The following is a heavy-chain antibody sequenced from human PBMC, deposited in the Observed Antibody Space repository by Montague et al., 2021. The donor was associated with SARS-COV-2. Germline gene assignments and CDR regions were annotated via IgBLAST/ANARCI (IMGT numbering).Heavy chain of an antibody. V-gene: IGHV4-39*01. Sequence: SETLSLTCTVSGGSISSGTYYWVWVRQPPGQGLEWIGTINYSGKTYYNPSLRSRVTISVDTSKNQFSLKVTSVTAADTAVYYCARRAPWQLSLFFDLWGRGNRVTVS. J-gene: IGHJ2*01. D-gene: IGHD6-13*01. CDR1: GGSISSGTYY. CDR3: ARRAPWQLSLFFDL. CDR2: INYSGKT.